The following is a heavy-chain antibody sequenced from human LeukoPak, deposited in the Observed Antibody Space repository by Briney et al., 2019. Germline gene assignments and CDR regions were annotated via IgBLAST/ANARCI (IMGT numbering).Heavy chain of an antibody. CDR3: ARRYYFVSGSYYPFDF. V-gene: IGHV4-39*01. CDR1: GGSISDNDYS. CDR2: IHYSGTT. J-gene: IGHJ4*02. D-gene: IGHD3-10*01. Sequence: SETLSLTCNVSGGSISDNDYSWDWIRQPPGKGLEWMGCIHYSGTTYSNPSLKSRISISVDTSKSQFSLKLGSVTAADTAVYYCARRYYFVSGSYYPFDFWGQGTLVTVSS.